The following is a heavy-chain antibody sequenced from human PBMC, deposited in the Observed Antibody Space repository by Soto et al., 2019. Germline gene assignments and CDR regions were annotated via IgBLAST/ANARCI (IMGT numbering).Heavy chain of an antibody. CDR2: ISAYNGNT. J-gene: IGHJ4*02. Sequence: ASVKVSCKASGYTFTSYGISWVRQAPGQGPEWMGWISAYNGNTNYAQKLQGRVTMTTDTSTSTAYMELRSLRSDDTAVYYCARDAYYDFWSGYSFDYWGQGTLVTVSS. CDR3: ARDAYYDFWSGYSFDY. V-gene: IGHV1-18*01. CDR1: GYTFTSYG. D-gene: IGHD3-3*01.